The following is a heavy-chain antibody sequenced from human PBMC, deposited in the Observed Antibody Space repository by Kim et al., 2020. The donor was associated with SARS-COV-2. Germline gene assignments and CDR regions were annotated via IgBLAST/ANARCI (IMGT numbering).Heavy chain of an antibody. V-gene: IGHV3-74*01. J-gene: IGHJ3*02. Sequence: STLYADSVKGRFTTSRDDAKNPLYLQMNSLRAEDTAMYFGARGGLRAAFDIWGPGTMVTVSS. CDR2: ST. D-gene: IGHD3-16*01. CDR3: ARGGLRAAFDI.